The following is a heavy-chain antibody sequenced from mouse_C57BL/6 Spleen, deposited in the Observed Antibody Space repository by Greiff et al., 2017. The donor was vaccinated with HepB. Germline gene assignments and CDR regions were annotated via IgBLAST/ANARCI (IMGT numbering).Heavy chain of an antibody. V-gene: IGHV14-2*01. J-gene: IGHJ3*01. CDR1: GFNFKDYY. D-gene: IGHD2-4*01. CDR2: IDPEDGET. Sequence: EVQLQQSGAELVKPGASVKLSCTASGFNFKDYYMHWVKQRTEQGLEWIGRIDPEDGETKYAPKFPGKATITADTSSNTAYLQLSSLTSEDTAVYYCARNDYDVAWFAYWGQGTLVTVSA. CDR3: ARNDYDVAWFAY.